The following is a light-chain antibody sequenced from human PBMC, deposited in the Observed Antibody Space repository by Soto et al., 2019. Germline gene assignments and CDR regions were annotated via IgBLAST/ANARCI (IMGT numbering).Light chain of an antibody. CDR3: QQSFRPPRT. CDR1: QNINVY. V-gene: IGKV1-39*01. J-gene: IGKJ2*02. Sequence: DIQMTQSPSSLSASVGDTVTITCRASQNINVYINWYQQKSGEAPKLLIYGAVSLQRGVPSRFSGSGSGTDFSLPISSLQPEDFASYYCQQSFRPPRTFGQGTKLEMK. CDR2: GAV.